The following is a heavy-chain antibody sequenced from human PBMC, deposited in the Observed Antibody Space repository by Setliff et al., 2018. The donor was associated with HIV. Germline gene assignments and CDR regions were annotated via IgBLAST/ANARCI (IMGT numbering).Heavy chain of an antibody. CDR3: ARESDDGNFLGWFDP. J-gene: IGHJ5*02. CDR1: GYSFTSYG. V-gene: IGHV7-4-1*01. D-gene: IGHD1-26*01. CDR2: ISANTGDP. Sequence: ALVKVSCKASGYSFTSYGMNWVRQAPGQGLEWMGRISANTGDPMYAQGFTGRFVFSLDITVNTTYLQISSLKTEDTAVYYCARESDDGNFLGWFDPWGQGTLVTVSS.